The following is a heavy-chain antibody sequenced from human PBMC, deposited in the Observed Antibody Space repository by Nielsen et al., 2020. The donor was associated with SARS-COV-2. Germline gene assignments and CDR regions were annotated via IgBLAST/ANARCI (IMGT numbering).Heavy chain of an antibody. J-gene: IGHJ5*02. V-gene: IGHV1-8*01. D-gene: IGHD5-24*01. CDR2: MSPNSGNI. Sequence: ASVKVSCKASGYTFTSYDINWVRQAPGQGLGWMGWMSPNSGNIGYAQKFQGRLTVTRNTSISTVYMELSSLRSDDTAVYFCAREDVGRDGTSWLDHWGQGALVTVSS. CDR1: GYTFTSYD. CDR3: AREDVGRDGTSWLDH.